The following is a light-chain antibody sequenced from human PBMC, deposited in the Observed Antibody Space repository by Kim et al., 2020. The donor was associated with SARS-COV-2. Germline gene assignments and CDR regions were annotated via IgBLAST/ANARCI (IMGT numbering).Light chain of an antibody. J-gene: IGLJ1*01. CDR2: NVA. Sequence: QSALTQPASVSGSPGQSITISCTGSSSDIGHANYVSWYQQYPGKAPKLMIFNVAQRPSGISNRFSGSKSGDTASLTISGLQAEDEADYYCSSYTTSASYVFGTGTNVTVL. CDR1: SSDIGHANY. CDR3: SSYTTSASYV. V-gene: IGLV2-14*01.